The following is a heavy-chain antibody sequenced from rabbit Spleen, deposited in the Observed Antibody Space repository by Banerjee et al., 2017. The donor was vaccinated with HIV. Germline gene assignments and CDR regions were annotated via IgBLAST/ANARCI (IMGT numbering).Heavy chain of an antibody. CDR1: GFDFSRTG. CDR2: IGVSASKT. CDR3: ARHAGYAGYGYSTLDL. Sequence: QEQLMESGGGLVQPGGSLKLSCKVSGFDFSRTGVSWVRQAPGKGLEWIGYIGVSASKTYYTNWVNGRFTISSDNAQNTVDLQMNSLTAADTATYFCARHAGYAGYGYSTLDLWGPGTLVTVS. J-gene: IGHJ4*01. D-gene: IGHD8-1*01. V-gene: IGHV1S47*01.